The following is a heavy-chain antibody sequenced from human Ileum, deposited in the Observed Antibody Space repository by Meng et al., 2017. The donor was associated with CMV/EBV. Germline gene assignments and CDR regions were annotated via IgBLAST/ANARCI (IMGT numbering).Heavy chain of an antibody. V-gene: IGHV3-23*04. CDR3: AKDGPDTWGYFDC. CDR1: GFAFRSYA. D-gene: IGHD3-16*01. J-gene: IGHJ4*02. CDR2: ISASGSST. Sequence: VVLGVDLCQPGGSLGLSLAASGFAFRSYAMNWVRQAPGKGLEWVSTISASGSSTYYPDSVRGRFTISRDNSKNTVYLQMNSLRVDDTAIYYCAKDGPDTWGYFDCWGQGTLVTVSS.